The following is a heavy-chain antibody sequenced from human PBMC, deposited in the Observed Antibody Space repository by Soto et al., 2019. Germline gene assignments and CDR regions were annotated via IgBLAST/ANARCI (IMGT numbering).Heavy chain of an antibody. V-gene: IGHV1-46*01. D-gene: IGHD2-21*02. J-gene: IGHJ4*02. Sequence: QEQLVQSGAEVKKPGASVKVSCKASGDTFTDYYIHWVRQAPGQGLEWMGTVNPSGGHTTYAQHFLGRMTMTRDTSTSTLFMELTSLTSEDTAIYYYARGGHVVVVTAALDYWGQGTLVTVSS. CDR3: ARGGHVVVVTAALDY. CDR2: VNPSGGHT. CDR1: GDTFTDYY.